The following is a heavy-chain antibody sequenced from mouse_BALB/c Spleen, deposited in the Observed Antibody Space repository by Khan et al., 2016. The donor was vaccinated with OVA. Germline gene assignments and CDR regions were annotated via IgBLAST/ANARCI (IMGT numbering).Heavy chain of an antibody. Sequence: EVQLQESGTVLARPGASVKMSCKASGYSFTSYWMHWLKQRPGQGLEWIGAIYPGNSDSNYNQKFKGKAKLTAVTSASTANMELSSLTNEDSAVYYCTSWGDWFAYWGQATLVTVSA. CDR3: TSWGDWFAY. D-gene: IGHD2-13*01. J-gene: IGHJ3*01. CDR2: IYPGNSDS. CDR1: GYSFTSYW. V-gene: IGHV1-5*01.